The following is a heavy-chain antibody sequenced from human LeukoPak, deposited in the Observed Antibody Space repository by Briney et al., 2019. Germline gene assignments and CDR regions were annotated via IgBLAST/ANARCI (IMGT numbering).Heavy chain of an antibody. Sequence: GGSLRLSCAASGFTFSSYGMHWVCQAPGKGLEWVAVIWYDGSNKYYADSVKGRFTISRDNSKNTLYLQMNSLRAEDTAVYYCARGRVAGLTEGYYFDYWGQGTLVTVSS. D-gene: IGHD6-19*01. V-gene: IGHV3-33*01. CDR1: GFTFSSYG. CDR2: IWYDGSNK. J-gene: IGHJ4*02. CDR3: ARGRVAGLTEGYYFDY.